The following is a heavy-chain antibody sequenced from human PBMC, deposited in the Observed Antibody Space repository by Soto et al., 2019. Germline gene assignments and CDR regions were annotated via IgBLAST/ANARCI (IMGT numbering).Heavy chain of an antibody. CDR1: GFIFSNAW. Sequence: EVQLVESGGGLVKPGGSLRLSCAASGFIFSNAWMNWVRQAPGKGLEWVGRIKSKTDGGTRDYAAPVKGRFTISRDDSENTLYLQMNSLKTEDTAVYYCSTSTYRSGWGRHYYGMDVWGQGTTVTVSS. D-gene: IGHD6-19*01. V-gene: IGHV3-15*07. CDR2: IKSKTDGGTR. CDR3: STSTYRSGWGRHYYGMDV. J-gene: IGHJ6*02.